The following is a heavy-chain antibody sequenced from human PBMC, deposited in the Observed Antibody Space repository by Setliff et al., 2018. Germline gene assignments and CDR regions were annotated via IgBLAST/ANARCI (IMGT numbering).Heavy chain of an antibody. V-gene: IGHV3-33*07. CDR2: IWSDGSHK. CDR1: GFTFSRYW. D-gene: IGHD1-26*01. J-gene: IGHJ3*02. CDR3: ARKQGGAFDI. Sequence: GGSLRLSCAASGFTFSRYWMSWVRQAPGKGLEWVAVIWSDGSHKYYASSVKGRFTISRDNSKNTLYLQMNSLRAEDTAVYYCARKQGGAFDIWGQGTKVTVSS.